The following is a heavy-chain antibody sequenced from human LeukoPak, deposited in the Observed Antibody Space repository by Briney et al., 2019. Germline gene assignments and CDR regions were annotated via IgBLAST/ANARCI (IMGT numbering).Heavy chain of an antibody. CDR2: ISYDGNNK. CDR3: AKDRGNGYNNFDY. D-gene: IGHD5-24*01. V-gene: IGHV3-30*18. J-gene: IGHJ4*02. Sequence: GGSLRLSCAASGFTFSSYVMHWVRQAPGKGLEWVAVISYDGNNKNYADSVRGRFTISRDNSKNTLYLQMDGLSIEDTAVYYCAKDRGNGYNNFDYWGQGSLVTVSS. CDR1: GFTFSSYV.